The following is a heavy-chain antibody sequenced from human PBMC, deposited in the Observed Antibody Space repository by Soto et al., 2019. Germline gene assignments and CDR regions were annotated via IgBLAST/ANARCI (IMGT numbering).Heavy chain of an antibody. CDR3: ARGRSNDFGSSPPPRFDP. J-gene: IGHJ5*02. Sequence: PGGSLRLSCVASGFTFSNYDMYWVRQVTGKGLEWVSGIGTLADTYYTASVKGRFTISRENAKNSLCLQMNSLRAGDTAVYFCARGRSNDFGSSPPPRFDPWGQGTLVTVSS. CDR1: GFTFSNYD. D-gene: IGHD2-21*02. V-gene: IGHV3-13*01. CDR2: IGTLADT.